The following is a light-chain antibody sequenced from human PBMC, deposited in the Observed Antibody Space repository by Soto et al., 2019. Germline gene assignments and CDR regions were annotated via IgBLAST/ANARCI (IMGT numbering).Light chain of an antibody. CDR3: QQRET. V-gene: IGKV1-39*01. CDR1: QNIGVY. Sequence: DIQMTQSPSSLSASVGDRVTITCRASQNIGVYLNWYQQKPGKAPNLLIFATSTLQSGVPSRFSGSGSGTDFTLTISSLQPEDFATYYCQQRETFGPGTKVDIK. CDR2: ATS. J-gene: IGKJ3*01.